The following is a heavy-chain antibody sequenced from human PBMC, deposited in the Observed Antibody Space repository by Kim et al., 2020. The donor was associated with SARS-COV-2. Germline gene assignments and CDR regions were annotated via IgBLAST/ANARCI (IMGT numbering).Heavy chain of an antibody. CDR2: TTRNGDGS. V-gene: IGHV3-64D*06. Sequence: GGSLRLSCSASGFIFSDYAIHWVRRAPGKGLEYVSATTRNGDGSFYSDSVEGRFTISRDNSKNTLYLQMSRLRAEDTSVYYCARYGWDYGAVHWGQGTLVTLPA. D-gene: IGHD3-10*01. J-gene: IGHJ4*02. CDR3: ARYGWDYGAVH. CDR1: GFIFSDYA.